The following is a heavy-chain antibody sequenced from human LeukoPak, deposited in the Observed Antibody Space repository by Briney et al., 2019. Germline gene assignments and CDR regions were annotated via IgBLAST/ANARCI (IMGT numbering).Heavy chain of an antibody. CDR1: GFIFSGYA. CDR3: ARGHSYGMDV. CDR2: ISYDGSNK. Sequence: PGGSLRLSCAASGFIFSGYAMHWVRQAPGKGLEWVAVISYDGSNKCYAESVKGRFTISRDNSKNTLFLQINSLRAEDTAVYYCARGHSYGMDVWGQGTTVTVSS. V-gene: IGHV3-30-3*01. J-gene: IGHJ6*02.